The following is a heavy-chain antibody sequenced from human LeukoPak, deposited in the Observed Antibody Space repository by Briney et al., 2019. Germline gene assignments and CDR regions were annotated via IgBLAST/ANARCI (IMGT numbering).Heavy chain of an antibody. CDR1: GYTFTGYY. D-gene: IGHD1-26*01. CDR2: INPNSGGT. Sequence: ASVKVSCKASGYTFTGYYMHWVRQAPGQGLEWMGWINPNSGGTNYAQKFQGRVTMTRDTSIGTAYMELSRLRSDDTAVYYCARVGVEYSGYYYYYYMDVWGKGTTVTVSS. V-gene: IGHV1-2*02. J-gene: IGHJ6*03. CDR3: ARVGVEYSGYYYYYYMDV.